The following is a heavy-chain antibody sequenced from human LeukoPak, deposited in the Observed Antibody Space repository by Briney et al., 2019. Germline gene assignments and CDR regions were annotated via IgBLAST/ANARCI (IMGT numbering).Heavy chain of an antibody. J-gene: IGHJ4*02. V-gene: IGHV4-38-2*01. CDR2: IYHSGST. Sequence: PSETLSLTCGVSGFSISSGHYWGWIRQPPGKGLEWIGSIYHSGSTYYNQSLKSRVTVSVDTSKNQFSLKLTSVTAADTAVYYCARQYYDSSGYYPWYFDQWGQGTLVTVSS. D-gene: IGHD3-22*01. CDR1: GFSISSGHY. CDR3: ARQYYDSSGYYPWYFDQ.